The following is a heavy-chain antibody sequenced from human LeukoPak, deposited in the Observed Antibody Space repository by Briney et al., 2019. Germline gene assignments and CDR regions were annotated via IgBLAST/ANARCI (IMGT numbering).Heavy chain of an antibody. Sequence: ASVKVSCKASGYTFTGYYMHWVRQAPGQGLEWMGWINPNSGGTNYAQKFQGRVTMTRDTSISTAYMELSRLRSDDTAVYYCARSRPYSNSTKNFDYWGQGTLVTVSS. D-gene: IGHD4-11*01. J-gene: IGHJ4*02. CDR3: ARSRPYSNSTKNFDY. V-gene: IGHV1-2*02. CDR1: GYTFTGYY. CDR2: INPNSGGT.